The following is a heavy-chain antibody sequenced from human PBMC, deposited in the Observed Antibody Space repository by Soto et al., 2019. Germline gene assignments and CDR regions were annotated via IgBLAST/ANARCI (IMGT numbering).Heavy chain of an antibody. CDR3: ARCQWVVAAVDV. CDR2: IWYDGSAK. D-gene: IGHD2-15*01. J-gene: IGHJ6*04. CDR1: GFTFSDYG. V-gene: IGHV3-33*01. Sequence: PGGSLRLSCAASGFTFSDYGMHWVRQAPGKGLEWVSFIWYDGSAKYYADSAKGRFTISRDNSKNTLYLHMDTLRAEDTAVYYCARCQWVVAAVDVWGKGTTVTVSS.